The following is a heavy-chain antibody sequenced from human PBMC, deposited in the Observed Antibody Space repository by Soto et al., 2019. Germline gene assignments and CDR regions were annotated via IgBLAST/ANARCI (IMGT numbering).Heavy chain of an antibody. V-gene: IGHV1-69*12. J-gene: IGHJ4*02. D-gene: IGHD6-13*01. Sequence: QVQLVQSGAEVKKPGSSVKVSCKASGGTFSSYAISWVRQAPGQGLEWMGGIIPIFGTANYAQKFQGRVTITVDDSTGKAYMELSSLRFEETAVYYCAREGGSSSWYPFDYWGQGTLVTVSS. CDR3: AREGGSSSWYPFDY. CDR2: IIPIFGTA. CDR1: GGTFSSYA.